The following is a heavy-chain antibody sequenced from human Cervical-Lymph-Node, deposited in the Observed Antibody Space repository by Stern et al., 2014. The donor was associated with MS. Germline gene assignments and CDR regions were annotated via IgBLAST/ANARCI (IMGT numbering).Heavy chain of an antibody. CDR1: GFTFSSYG. CDR2: ISYDGSNK. V-gene: IGHV3-30*18. D-gene: IGHD4-17*01. J-gene: IGHJ4*02. Sequence: VQLLQSGGGVVQPGRSLRLSCAASGFTFSSYGMHWVRQAPGKGLEWVAVISYDGSNKYYADSVKGRFTISRDNSKNTLYLQMNSLRAEDTAVYYCAKGWTTVTTNVLGYWGQGTLVTVSS. CDR3: AKGWTTVTTNVLGY.